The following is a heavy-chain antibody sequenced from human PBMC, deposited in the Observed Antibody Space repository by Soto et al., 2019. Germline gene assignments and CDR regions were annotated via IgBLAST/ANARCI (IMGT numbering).Heavy chain of an antibody. CDR3: ANLDFTFGSVDVFDI. J-gene: IGHJ3*02. CDR1: GYRFSNYW. D-gene: IGHD3-3*01. V-gene: IGHV5-10-1*04. Sequence: PGESLKISCQGSGYRFSNYWIQWVRQVPGKGQQWMGKIDPSDSFTTYSPSFQGRVTISIDKSINTAFLRCTGLKSSDTAMYCCANLDFTFGSVDVFDIWGQGTMVTVSS. CDR2: IDPSDSFT.